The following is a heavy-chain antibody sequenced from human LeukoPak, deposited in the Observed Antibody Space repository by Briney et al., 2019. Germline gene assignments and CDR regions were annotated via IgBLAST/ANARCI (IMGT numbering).Heavy chain of an antibody. V-gene: IGHV3-11*04. Sequence: SGGSLRLSCAASGFTFSDYYMSWIRQAPGKGLEWVSYISSSGSTIYYADSVKGRFTISRDSAKNTLYLQMDSLRSDDTAVYYCAKSSAGITWFDPWGQGTLVTVSS. D-gene: IGHD1-1*01. CDR3: AKSSAGITWFDP. J-gene: IGHJ5*02. CDR1: GFTFSDYY. CDR2: ISSSGSTI.